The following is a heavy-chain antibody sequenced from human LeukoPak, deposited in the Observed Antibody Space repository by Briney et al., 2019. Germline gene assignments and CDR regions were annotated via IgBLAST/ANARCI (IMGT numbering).Heavy chain of an antibody. V-gene: IGHV3-20*04. J-gene: IGHJ4*02. Sequence: GSLRLSCAASGFTFDDYGMSWVCQAPGKGLEWVSGINWNGGSTGYADSVKGRFTISRDNAKNSLYLQMNSLRAEDTALYYCARRRGPHYYDSSGYGGGLGYWGQGTLVTVSS. D-gene: IGHD3-22*01. CDR3: ARRRGPHYYDSSGYGGGLGY. CDR2: INWNGGST. CDR1: GFTFDDYG.